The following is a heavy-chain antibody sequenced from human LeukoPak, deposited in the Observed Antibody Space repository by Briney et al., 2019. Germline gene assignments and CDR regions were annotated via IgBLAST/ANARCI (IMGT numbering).Heavy chain of an antibody. V-gene: IGHV3-23*01. CDR1: GFTFSTYA. CDR3: AKDSVGRNPPYYFDY. CDR2: ISDSGGRT. J-gene: IGHJ4*02. Sequence: PGGSLRLSCAASGFTFSTYAVNWVRQAPGKGLEWVSSISDSGGRTYYADSVKGRFTISRDNSKNTLYLQMNSLRAEDTAMYYWAKDSVGRNPPYYFDYWGQGTLVTVSS. D-gene: IGHD4-23*01.